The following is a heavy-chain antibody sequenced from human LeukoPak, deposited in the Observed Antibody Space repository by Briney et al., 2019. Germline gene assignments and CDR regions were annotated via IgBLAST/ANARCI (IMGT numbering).Heavy chain of an antibody. Sequence: PPETLSLTCTVSGGSISSYYWSWIRQPAGKGLEWIGRIYTSGSTNYNPSLKSRVTMSVDTSKNQFSLKLSSVTAADTAVYYCARALRYCSSTSCYTLGHDAFDIWGQGTMVTVSS. CDR1: GGSISSYY. CDR2: IYTSGST. V-gene: IGHV4-4*07. D-gene: IGHD2-2*02. J-gene: IGHJ3*02. CDR3: ARALRYCSSTSCYTLGHDAFDI.